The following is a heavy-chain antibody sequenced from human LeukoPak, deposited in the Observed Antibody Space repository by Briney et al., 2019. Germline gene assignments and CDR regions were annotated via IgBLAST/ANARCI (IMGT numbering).Heavy chain of an antibody. CDR3: AKEEWLLAVYFDY. CDR1: GFTFSSYG. V-gene: IGHV3-23*01. D-gene: IGHD3-3*01. CDR2: ISGSGGST. J-gene: IGHJ4*02. Sequence: GGSLRLSCAASGFTFSSYGTSWVRQAPGKGLEWVSSISGSGGSTYYADSVKGRFTISRDNSKNTLYLQMNSLRAEDTAVYYCAKEEWLLAVYFDYWGQGTLVTVSS.